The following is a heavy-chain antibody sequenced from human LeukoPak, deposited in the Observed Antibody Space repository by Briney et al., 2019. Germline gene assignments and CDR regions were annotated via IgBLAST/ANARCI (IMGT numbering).Heavy chain of an antibody. V-gene: IGHV1-69*06. CDR3: AKVAAAIPRWYFDL. CDR2: IIPIFGTS. D-gene: IGHD2-21*02. CDR1: GGSIMNYA. Sequence: SVKVSCKTSGGSIMNYAISCVRQAPGQGLEWMGVIIPIFGTSNYAQKFQDRVTITADKSTNTANMELSSLRSQDTAVYYCAKVAAAIPRWYFDLWGRGTLVTVSS. J-gene: IGHJ2*01.